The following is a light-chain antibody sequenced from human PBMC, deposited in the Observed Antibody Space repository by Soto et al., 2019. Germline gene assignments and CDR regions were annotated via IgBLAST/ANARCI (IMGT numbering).Light chain of an antibody. V-gene: IGKV1-5*01. CDR2: DAS. J-gene: IGKJ1*01. Sequence: DIQMTQSPSTLSASVGDRVTVTCRGSQSFSGWLGWYQQKPGKAPKLMIYDASNLESGVPSRFSGSGSRTAFTLTISSLQPDDFATYYCQQFRTFGQGTKVEIK. CDR1: QSFSGW. CDR3: QQFRT.